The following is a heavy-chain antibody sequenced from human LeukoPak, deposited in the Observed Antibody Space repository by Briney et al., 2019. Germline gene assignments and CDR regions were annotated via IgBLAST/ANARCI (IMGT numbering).Heavy chain of an antibody. CDR3: ASKENYSGSGRFDY. V-gene: IGHV4-30-4*08. CDR1: GGSISSGDYY. Sequence: SETLSLTCTVSGGSISSGDYYWSWIRQPPGKGLEWIGYIYYSGSTYYNPSLKSRVTISVDTSKNQFSLKLSSVTAADTAVYYCASKENYSGSGRFDYWGQGTLVTVSS. CDR2: IYYSGST. J-gene: IGHJ4*02. D-gene: IGHD3-10*01.